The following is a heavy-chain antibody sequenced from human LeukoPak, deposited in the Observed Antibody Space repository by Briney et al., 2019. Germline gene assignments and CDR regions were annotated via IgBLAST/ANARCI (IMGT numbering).Heavy chain of an antibody. D-gene: IGHD6-19*01. CDR2: INGDGSTT. CDR3: ARARIAVAGALTAFDY. J-gene: IGHJ4*02. CDR1: GFTFSSYW. V-gene: IGHV3-74*01. Sequence: GGSLRLSCAASGFTFSSYWMHWVRQAPGKELVWVSRINGDGSTTNYADSVKGRFTISRDNARYSLYLQMNSLRVEDTAVYYCARARIAVAGALTAFDYWGQGTLVTVSS.